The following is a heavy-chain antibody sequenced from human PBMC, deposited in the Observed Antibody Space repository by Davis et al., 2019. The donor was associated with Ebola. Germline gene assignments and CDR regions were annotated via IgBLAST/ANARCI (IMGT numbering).Heavy chain of an antibody. CDR1: GGSISSGGYY. CDR3: ARDIYYYGMDV. V-gene: IGHV4-31*03. J-gene: IGHJ6*02. Sequence: PQSLSLTCILSGGSISSGGYYWSWIRQHPVKGLEWIGYIYYSGSTYYNPSLKSRVTISVDTSKNQFSLKLSSVTAADTAMYYCARDIYYYGMDVWGQGTTVTVSS. CDR2: IYYSGST.